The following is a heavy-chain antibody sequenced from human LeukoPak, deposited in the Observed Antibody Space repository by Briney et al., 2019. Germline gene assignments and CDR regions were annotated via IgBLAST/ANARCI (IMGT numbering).Heavy chain of an antibody. Sequence: SETLSLTCTVSGYSISNGYYWGWIRQPPGKGLEWIGIIYHSGSAYYSPSLKSRVTISVDTSKNQFSLKLSSVTAADTAVYYCARGGRGYYYYYMDIWGKGTTVTVSS. J-gene: IGHJ6*03. CDR3: ARGGRGYYYYYMDI. CDR1: GYSISNGYY. V-gene: IGHV4-38-2*02. D-gene: IGHD3-10*01. CDR2: IYHSGSA.